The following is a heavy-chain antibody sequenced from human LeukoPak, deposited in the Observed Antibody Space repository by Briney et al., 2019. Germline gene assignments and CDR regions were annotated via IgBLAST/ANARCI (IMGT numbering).Heavy chain of an antibody. D-gene: IGHD2-2*01. J-gene: IGHJ5*02. Sequence: PSETVSLTCTVSGGSITSYYWSWIRQPPGKGLEWIGSIYYSGNTNYNPSLKSRVTISVDTSKNHFSLKLSSVTAADTAVYYCARAYCSSASRSLYKWFDPWGQGTLVTVSS. CDR2: IYYSGNT. CDR3: ARAYCSSASRSLYKWFDP. CDR1: GGSITSYY. V-gene: IGHV4-59*01.